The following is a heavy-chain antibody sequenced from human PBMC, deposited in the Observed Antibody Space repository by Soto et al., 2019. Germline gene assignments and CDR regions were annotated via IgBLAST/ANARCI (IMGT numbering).Heavy chain of an antibody. D-gene: IGHD3-3*02. J-gene: IGHJ3*01. Sequence: QVRLVESGGGVVQPGTSLRLSCAASGFTFSDYVIHWVRQAAGKGLEWVASMTYDGATEYYADSVKGRFTMSRDDSKKALSLQMNSLRPDDTAVYYCAKVRLSIAVNDALDVWGQGTTVIVSS. V-gene: IGHV3-30*14. CDR3: AKVRLSIAVNDALDV. CDR1: GFTFSDYV. CDR2: MTYDGATE.